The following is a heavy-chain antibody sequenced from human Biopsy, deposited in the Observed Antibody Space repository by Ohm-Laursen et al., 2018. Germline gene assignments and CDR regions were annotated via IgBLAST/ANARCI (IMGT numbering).Heavy chain of an antibody. V-gene: IGHV1-8*02. CDR3: ARGPIGGGFGLDV. Sequence: SSVKVSCKASGYTLTGYHVHWVRQATGQGLEWMGWMNTKTGNTGLAYNFRGKVSLTRDTSISVAYLEVYSLTSEDTATFYCARGPIGGGFGLDVWGLGTTVTVSS. CDR2: MNTKTGNT. D-gene: IGHD3-10*01. J-gene: IGHJ6*02. CDR1: GYTLTGYH.